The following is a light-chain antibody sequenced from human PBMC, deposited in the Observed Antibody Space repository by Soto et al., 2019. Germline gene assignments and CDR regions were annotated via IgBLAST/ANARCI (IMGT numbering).Light chain of an antibody. V-gene: IGLV1-44*01. CDR3: ASWDDSLNGVV. CDR2: GKN. J-gene: IGLJ2*01. CDR1: SSNIGSST. Sequence: QSFLTQPPSASGTPGQRVTISCSGSSSNIGSSTVSWYQQLPGTAPKLLMYGKNQRPSGVPDRFSGSKSGTSASLAISGLQSEDEADYYCASWDDSLNGVVFGGGTKLTVL.